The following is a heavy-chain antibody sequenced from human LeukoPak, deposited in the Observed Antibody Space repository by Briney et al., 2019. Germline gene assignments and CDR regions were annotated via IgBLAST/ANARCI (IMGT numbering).Heavy chain of an antibody. D-gene: IGHD1-26*01. J-gene: IGHJ4*02. CDR2: INPNSGGT. CDR3: ARARSGSYLYGY. V-gene: IGHV1-2*02. Sequence: ASVKVSCKASGYTFTGYYMQWVRQAPGQGLEWMGWINPNSGGTNYAQKFQGRVTMTRDTSISTAYMELSGLRSDDTAVYYCARARSGSYLYGYWGQGTLVTVSS. CDR1: GYTFTGYY.